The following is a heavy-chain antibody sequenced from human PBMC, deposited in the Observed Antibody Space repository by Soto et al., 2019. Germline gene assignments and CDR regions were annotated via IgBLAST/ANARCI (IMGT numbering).Heavy chain of an antibody. V-gene: IGHV3-74*01. J-gene: IGHJ6*04. CDR1: GFTFSTYW. CDR2: INSDGSST. CDR3: SRDRWGGGRDMYV. Sequence: GGSLRLSCAASGFTFSTYWIHWVRQAPGKGLVWVSRINSDGSSTNYADSVKGRFTISRDNAKNTLFLQMNSLRAEDTAVYYFSRDRWGGGRDMYVWGKGTTVTVSS. D-gene: IGHD3-10*01.